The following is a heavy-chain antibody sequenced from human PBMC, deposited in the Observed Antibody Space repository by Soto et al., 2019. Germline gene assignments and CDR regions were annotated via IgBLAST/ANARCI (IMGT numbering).Heavy chain of an antibody. CDR3: AKDIEGIAARPYGMDV. V-gene: IGHV1-2*02. Sequence: ASVKVSCKASGYTFTGYYVHWVREAPGQGLEWMGWINPETGGTSYAQKFQGRVTLSRDTSINTAYLELSSLRAEDTAVYYCAKDIEGIAARPYGMDVWGQGTTVTVSS. J-gene: IGHJ6*02. D-gene: IGHD6-6*01. CDR2: INPETGGT. CDR1: GYTFTGYY.